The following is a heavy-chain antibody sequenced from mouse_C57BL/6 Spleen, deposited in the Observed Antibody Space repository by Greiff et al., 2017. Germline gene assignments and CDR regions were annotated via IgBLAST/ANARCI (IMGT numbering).Heavy chain of an antibody. CDR1: GYSFTGYF. Sequence: EVQLQQSGPELVKPGDSVKISCKASGYSFTGYFMNWVMQSHGKSLEWIGRINPYNGDTFYNQKFKGKATLTVDKSSSTAHMELRSLTSEDSAVYYCARSGLRYFYFDYWGQGTTLTVSS. J-gene: IGHJ2*01. D-gene: IGHD1-1*01. CDR2: INPYNGDT. V-gene: IGHV1-20*01. CDR3: ARSGLRYFYFDY.